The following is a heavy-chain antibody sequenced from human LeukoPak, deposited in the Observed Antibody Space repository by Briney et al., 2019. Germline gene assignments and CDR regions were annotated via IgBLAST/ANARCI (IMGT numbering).Heavy chain of an antibody. Sequence: GRSLRLSCAASGFTFSSYGMHWVRQAPGKGLEWVAVISYDGSNKYYADSVKGRFTISRDNSKNTLYLQMNSLRAEDTAVYYCAREHGSSWYYYYYGMDVWGQGTTVTVSS. CDR2: ISYDGSNK. J-gene: IGHJ6*02. V-gene: IGHV3-30*03. D-gene: IGHD6-13*01. CDR1: GFTFSSYG. CDR3: AREHGSSWYYYYYGMDV.